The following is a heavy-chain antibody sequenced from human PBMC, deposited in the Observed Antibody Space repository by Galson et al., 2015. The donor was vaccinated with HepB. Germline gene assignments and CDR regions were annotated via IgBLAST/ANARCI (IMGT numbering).Heavy chain of an antibody. CDR3: ARIVGDPGAFDI. CDR2: ISYDGSNK. V-gene: IGHV3-30-3*01. D-gene: IGHD2-21*02. J-gene: IGHJ3*02. Sequence: SLRLSCAASGFTFSSYAMHWVRQAPGKGLEWVAVISYDGSNKYYADSVKGRFTISRDNSKNTLYLQMNSLRAEDTAVYYCARIVGDPGAFDIWGQGTMVTVSS. CDR1: GFTFSSYA.